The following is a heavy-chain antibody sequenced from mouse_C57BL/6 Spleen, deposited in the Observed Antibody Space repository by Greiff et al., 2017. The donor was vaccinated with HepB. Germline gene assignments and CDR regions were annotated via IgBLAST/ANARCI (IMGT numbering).Heavy chain of an antibody. V-gene: IGHV1-15*01. D-gene: IGHD3-3*01. CDR1: GYTFTDYE. CDR2: IDPETGGT. Sequence: VQLQQSGAELVRPGASVTLSCKASGYTFTDYEMHWVKQTPVHGLEWIGAIDPETGGTAYNQKFKGKAILTADKSSSTAYMELRSLTSEDSAVYYCTRGGAGTGFDYWGQGTTLTVSS. J-gene: IGHJ2*01. CDR3: TRGGAGTGFDY.